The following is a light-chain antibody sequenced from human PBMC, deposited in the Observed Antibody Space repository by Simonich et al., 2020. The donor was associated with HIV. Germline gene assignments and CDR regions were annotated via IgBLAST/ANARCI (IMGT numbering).Light chain of an antibody. V-gene: IGKV3-15*01. Sequence: EIVMTKSPVTLSVSPGERATLSCRASQSVSSNLVWYQQKAGQAPRLLIQGASTRATGIPGRFSGSGSGTEFTLTISSMQSEDFAVYYCQQYNKWPTFGGGTKVEIK. CDR1: QSVSSN. CDR3: QQYNKWPT. CDR2: GAS. J-gene: IGKJ4*01.